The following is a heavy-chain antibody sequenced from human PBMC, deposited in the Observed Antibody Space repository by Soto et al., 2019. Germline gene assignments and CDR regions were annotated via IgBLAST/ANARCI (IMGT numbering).Heavy chain of an antibody. D-gene: IGHD3-22*01. CDR3: ARVYYDSSGYIIMPS. CDR1: GYSISSGYY. Sequence: SETLSLTCAVSGYSISSGYYWGWIRQPPGKGLEWIGRIYHSGSTYYNPSLKSRVTISVDTSKNQFSLKLSSVTAADTAVYYCARVYYDSSGYIIMPSWGQGPLGTAPQ. CDR2: IYHSGST. V-gene: IGHV4-38-2*01. J-gene: IGHJ5*02.